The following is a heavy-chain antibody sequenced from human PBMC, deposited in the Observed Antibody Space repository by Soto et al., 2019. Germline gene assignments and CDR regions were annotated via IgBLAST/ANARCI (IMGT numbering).Heavy chain of an antibody. J-gene: IGHJ4*02. V-gene: IGHV4-4*02. CDR1: GASISSNNW. CDR2: IYYRAGA. CDR3: ARGAGVVVPMYYLHY. D-gene: IGHD2-2*01. Sequence: SETLSLTCAVSGASISSNNWWTWVRQPPGKGLEWIGEIYYRAGANYDPTLKSRLTISLDQSMNRVSLELRSVTAADTAVYYCARGAGVVVPMYYLHYWGQGIMLTVYS.